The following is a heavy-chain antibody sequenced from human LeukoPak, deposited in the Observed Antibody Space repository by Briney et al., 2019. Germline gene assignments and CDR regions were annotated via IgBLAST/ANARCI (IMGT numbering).Heavy chain of an antibody. V-gene: IGHV4-39*01. CDR2: IYYSGST. CDR1: GGSISSSSYY. CDR3: ARGGYDYVWGSYPHGPFDP. Sequence: SETLSLTCTVSGGSISSSSYYWGWIRQPPGKGLEWIGSIYYSGSTYYNPSLKSRVTISVDTSKNQFSLKLSSVTAADTAVYYCARGGYDYVWGSYPHGPFDPWGQGTLVTVSS. D-gene: IGHD3-16*02. J-gene: IGHJ5*02.